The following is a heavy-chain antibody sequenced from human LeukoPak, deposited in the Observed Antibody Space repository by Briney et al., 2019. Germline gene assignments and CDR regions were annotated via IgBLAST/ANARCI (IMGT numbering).Heavy chain of an antibody. J-gene: IGHJ6*03. Sequence: SETLSLTCTVSGGSISSHYWSRIRQPPGKGLEWIGYIYYSGSTNYNPSLKSRVTISVDTSKNQFSLKLSSVTAADTAVYYCARGPGSEKYYYYMDVWGKGTTVTVSS. CDR1: GGSISSHY. CDR2: IYYSGST. CDR3: ARGPGSEKYYYYMDV. D-gene: IGHD3-10*01. V-gene: IGHV4-59*11.